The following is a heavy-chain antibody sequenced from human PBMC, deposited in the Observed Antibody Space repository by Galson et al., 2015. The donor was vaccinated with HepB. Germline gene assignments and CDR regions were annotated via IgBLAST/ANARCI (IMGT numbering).Heavy chain of an antibody. CDR3: AKSTASYGPSDAFDV. V-gene: IGHV3-23*01. CDR1: GFTFSNYA. CDR2: ISGSAYST. Sequence: SLRLSCAASGFTFSNYAMGWVRQAPGKGLEWISSISGSAYSTYYADSVKGRFFISRDNSKNTLYLHMNSLRAEDTALYYCAKSTASYGPSDAFDVWGQGTMVTVSS. J-gene: IGHJ3*01. D-gene: IGHD5-18*01.